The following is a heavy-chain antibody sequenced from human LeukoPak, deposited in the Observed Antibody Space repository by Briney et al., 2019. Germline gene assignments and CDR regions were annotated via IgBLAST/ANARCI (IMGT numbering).Heavy chain of an antibody. CDR1: GGTFSSYA. CDR3: ARARTVWSNFDY. Sequence: SVKVSCKASGGTFSSYAIIWVRQAPGQGLEWMGRIIPILGIANYAQKFQGRVTITADKSTSTAYMELSSLRSEDTAVYYCARARTVWSNFDYWGQGTLVTVSS. J-gene: IGHJ4*02. V-gene: IGHV1-69*04. D-gene: IGHD3-10*01. CDR2: IIPILGIA.